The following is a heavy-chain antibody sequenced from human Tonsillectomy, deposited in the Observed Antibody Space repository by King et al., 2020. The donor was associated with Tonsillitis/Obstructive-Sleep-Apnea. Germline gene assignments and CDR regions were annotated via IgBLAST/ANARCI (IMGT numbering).Heavy chain of an antibody. CDR1: GGSISSSYNH. D-gene: IGHD3-3*01. J-gene: IGHJ3*02. CDR2: IYYSGDT. Sequence: QLQESGPGLVTPSETLSLTCSVSGGSISSSYNHWAWIRQPPGKGLEWIGSIYYSGDTYYSPSLKSRVTISIDTSKNQFSRKLSSVTAADTAVYYCARQDKITYYDVWSGYYSAFDIWGQGTMVAVSS. CDR3: ARQDKITYYDVWSGYYSAFDI. V-gene: IGHV4-39*01.